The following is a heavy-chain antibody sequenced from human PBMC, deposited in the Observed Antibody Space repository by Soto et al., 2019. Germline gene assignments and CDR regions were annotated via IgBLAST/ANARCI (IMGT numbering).Heavy chain of an antibody. V-gene: IGHV1-69*13. CDR2: IIPIFGTA. CDR3: ARGSCSSTSCYTYYYYGMDV. CDR1: GGTFSSYA. Sequence: SVKVSCKASGGTFSSYAISWVRQAPGQGLEWMGGIIPIFGTANYAQKFQGRVTITADESTSTAYMELSSLRSEDTAVYYCARGSCSSTSCYTYYYYGMDVWGQGTTVTVYS. J-gene: IGHJ6*02. D-gene: IGHD2-2*02.